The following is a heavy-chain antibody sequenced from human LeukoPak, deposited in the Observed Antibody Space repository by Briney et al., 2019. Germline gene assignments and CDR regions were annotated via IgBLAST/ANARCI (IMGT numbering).Heavy chain of an antibody. CDR2: ISSSSSSTI. CDR1: GFTFSSYE. V-gene: IGHV3-48*03. J-gene: IGHJ4*02. Sequence: RGSLRLSCAASGFTFSSYEMNWVRQAPGKGLEWVSYISSSSSSTIYYADTVKGRFTISRDNAKSSLYLQMNSLRVEDTAVYYCARRFDCWGQGTLVTVSS. CDR3: ARRFDC.